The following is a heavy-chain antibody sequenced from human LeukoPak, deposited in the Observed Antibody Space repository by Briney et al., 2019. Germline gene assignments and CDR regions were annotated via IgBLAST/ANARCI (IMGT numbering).Heavy chain of an antibody. J-gene: IGHJ4*02. V-gene: IGHV3-7*01. CDR3: AREGLTIFGVVILDY. Sequence: GGSLRLSCAASGFTFSSYWTSWVRQAPGKGLEWVANIKQDGSEKYYVDSVKGRFTISRDNAKNSLYLQMNSLRAEDTAVYYCAREGLTIFGVVILDYWGQGTLVTVSS. D-gene: IGHD3-3*01. CDR2: IKQDGSEK. CDR1: GFTFSSYW.